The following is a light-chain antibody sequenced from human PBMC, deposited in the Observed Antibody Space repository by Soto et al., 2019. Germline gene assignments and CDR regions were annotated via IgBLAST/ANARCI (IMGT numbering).Light chain of an antibody. CDR3: QRYGG. CDR2: SES. J-gene: IGKJ1*01. Sequence: EIVFTQSPGTLSLSPGERATLSCRASQSVSSSHLAWCQQKPGQPPRLLIYSESRRATGIPDRFSGSGSGTDFTLTISRLEHEDFAVYYCQRYGGFGQGTKVDIK. V-gene: IGKV3-20*01. CDR1: QSVSSSH.